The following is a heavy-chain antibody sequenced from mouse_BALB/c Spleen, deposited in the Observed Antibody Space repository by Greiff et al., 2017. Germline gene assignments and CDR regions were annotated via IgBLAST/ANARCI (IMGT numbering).Heavy chain of an antibody. V-gene: IGHV3-2*02. CDR1: GYSITSDYA. CDR2: ISYSGST. Sequence: EVQLVESGPGLVKPSQSLSLTCTVSGYSITSDYAWNWIRQFPGNKLEWMGYISYSGSTSYNPSLKSRISITRDTSKNQFFLQLNSVTTEDTATYYCAREDDGYYFDYGGQGTTLTVSA. CDR3: AREDDGYYFDY. J-gene: IGHJ2*01. D-gene: IGHD2-3*01.